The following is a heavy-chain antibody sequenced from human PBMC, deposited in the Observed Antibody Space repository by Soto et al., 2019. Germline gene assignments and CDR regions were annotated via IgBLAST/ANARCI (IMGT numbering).Heavy chain of an antibody. CDR1: GYTFTSYD. V-gene: IGHV1-8*01. Sequence: QVQLVQSGAEVKKPGASVKVSCKASGYTFTSYDINWVRQATGQGLEWMGWMNPNSGNTGYAQKFQGRVTMTRNTSISTAYMELCSLRSEDTAVYYCAIRENQIDWLYLFDYWGQGTLVTVSS. CDR2: MNPNSGNT. J-gene: IGHJ4*02. CDR3: AIRENQIDWLYLFDY. D-gene: IGHD3-9*01.